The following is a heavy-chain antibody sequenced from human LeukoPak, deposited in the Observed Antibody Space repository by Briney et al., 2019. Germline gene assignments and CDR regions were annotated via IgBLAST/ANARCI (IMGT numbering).Heavy chain of an antibody. Sequence: SETLSLTCTVSGGSISSGDYYWSWIRQPPGKGLEWIAYMYYSGSTYYNPSLKSRVTMSADTSRNQLSLKLSSVTAADTAVYYCAGGNYYYYYIDVWGKGTTVTVSS. J-gene: IGHJ6*03. CDR2: MYYSGST. CDR3: AGGNYYYYYIDV. CDR1: GGSISSGDYY. V-gene: IGHV4-30-4*01.